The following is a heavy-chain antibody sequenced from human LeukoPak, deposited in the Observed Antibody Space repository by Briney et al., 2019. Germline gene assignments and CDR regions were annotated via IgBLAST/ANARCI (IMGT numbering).Heavy chain of an antibody. J-gene: IGHJ6*02. V-gene: IGHV3-30*04. D-gene: IGHD2-15*01. CDR1: GFTFSSYA. Sequence: PGGSLRVSCAASGFTFSSYAMHWLRQAPGKGLEWVAVISYDGSNKYYADSVKGRFTISSDNSKNTLYLQMNSLRAEDTAVYYCARDERYCSGGSCYSDYYYGMDVWGQGPTVTVSS. CDR3: ARDERYCSGGSCYSDYYYGMDV. CDR2: ISYDGSNK.